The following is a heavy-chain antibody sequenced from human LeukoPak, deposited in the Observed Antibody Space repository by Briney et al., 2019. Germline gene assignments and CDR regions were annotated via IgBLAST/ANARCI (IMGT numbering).Heavy chain of an antibody. V-gene: IGHV1-18*01. CDR2: ISAYNGNT. J-gene: IGHJ5*02. CDR1: GGTFSSYG. CDR3: ARDGRGYTFLNNWFDP. D-gene: IGHD5-12*01. Sequence: ASVKVSCKASGGTFSSYGISWVRQAPGQGLEWMGWISAYNGNTNYAQKLQGRVTMTTDTSTSTAYMELRSLGSDDTAVYYCARDGRGYTFLNNWFDPWGQGTLVTVSS.